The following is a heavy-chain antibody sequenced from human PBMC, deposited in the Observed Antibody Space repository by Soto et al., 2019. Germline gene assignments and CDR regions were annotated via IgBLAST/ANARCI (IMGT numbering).Heavy chain of an antibody. V-gene: IGHV3-23*01. CDR2: ISGSGGST. CDR3: AKAPMVRGVTINYYYYYGMDV. Sequence: GGSLRLSCAASGFTFSSYAMSWVRQAPGKGLEWVSAISGSGGSTYYADSVKGRFTISRDNSKNTLYLQMNSLRAEDTAVYYCAKAPMVRGVTINYYYYYGMDVWGQGTTVTVSS. D-gene: IGHD3-10*01. J-gene: IGHJ6*02. CDR1: GFTFSSYA.